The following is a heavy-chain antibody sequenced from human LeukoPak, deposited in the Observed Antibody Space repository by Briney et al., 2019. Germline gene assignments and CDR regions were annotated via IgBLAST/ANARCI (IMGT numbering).Heavy chain of an antibody. Sequence: PSETLSLTCTVSGGSISSSSYYWGWIRQPPGKGLEWIGSIYYSGSTYYNPSLKSRVTISVDTSKNQFSLKLSSVTAADMAVYYCARALGYCSGGSCYGGKVFDYWGQGTLVTVSS. CDR2: IYYSGST. V-gene: IGHV4-39*07. CDR1: GGSISSSSYY. J-gene: IGHJ4*02. D-gene: IGHD2-15*01. CDR3: ARALGYCSGGSCYGGKVFDY.